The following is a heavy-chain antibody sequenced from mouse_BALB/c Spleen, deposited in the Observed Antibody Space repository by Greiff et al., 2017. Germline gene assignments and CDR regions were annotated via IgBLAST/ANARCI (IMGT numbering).Heavy chain of an antibody. CDR3: ARGDHYYGSSYWYFDV. J-gene: IGHJ1*01. CDR2: ISSGGST. Sequence: EVKLQESGGGLVKPGGSLKLSCAASGFTFSSYAMSWVRQTPEKRLEWVASISSGGSTYYPDSVKGRFTISRDNARNILYLQMSSLRSEDTAMYYCARGDHYYGSSYWYFDVWGAGTTVTVSS. CDR1: GFTFSSYA. D-gene: IGHD1-1*01. V-gene: IGHV5-6-5*01.